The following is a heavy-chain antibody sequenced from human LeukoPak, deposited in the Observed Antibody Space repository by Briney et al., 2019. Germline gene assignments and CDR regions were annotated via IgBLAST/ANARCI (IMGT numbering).Heavy chain of an antibody. Sequence: PGGSLRLSCAASGFTFSSYGMHWVRQAPGKGLEWVAVISYDGSNKYYADSVKGRFTISRDNSKNTLYLRMNSLRAEDTAVYYCAKMVGATPRDYWGQGTLVTVSS. CDR1: GFTFSSYG. V-gene: IGHV3-30*18. D-gene: IGHD1-26*01. CDR2: ISYDGSNK. CDR3: AKMVGATPRDY. J-gene: IGHJ4*02.